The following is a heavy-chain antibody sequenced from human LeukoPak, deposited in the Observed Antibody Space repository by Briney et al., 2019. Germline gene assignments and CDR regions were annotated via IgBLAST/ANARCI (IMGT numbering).Heavy chain of an antibody. CDR3: ARGRFRVYAPYYFDY. D-gene: IGHD2-8*01. J-gene: IGHJ4*02. CDR1: GGSFSGYY. CDR2: INHSGST. V-gene: IGHV4-34*01. Sequence: SETLSLTCAVYGGSFSGYYWSWIRQPPGKGLEWIGEINHSGSTNYNPSLKSRVTISVDTSKNQFSLKLSSMTAADTAVYYCARGRFRVYAPYYFDYWGQGTLVTVSS.